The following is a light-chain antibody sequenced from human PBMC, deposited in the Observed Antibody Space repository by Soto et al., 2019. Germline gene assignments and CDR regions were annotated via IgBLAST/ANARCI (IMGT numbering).Light chain of an antibody. V-gene: IGKV4-1*01. Sequence: DIVMTQSPDSLAVSLGERATINCKSSQSVLYSSNNKKYLAWYQQKPGQPPKLLIYWASTRESGVPDRFSGSGSGTDVTLTISSLQAEDVAVSYCQQYYSTPWTFGQGTKVEIK. CDR1: QSVLYSSNNKKY. CDR2: WAS. CDR3: QQYYSTPWT. J-gene: IGKJ1*01.